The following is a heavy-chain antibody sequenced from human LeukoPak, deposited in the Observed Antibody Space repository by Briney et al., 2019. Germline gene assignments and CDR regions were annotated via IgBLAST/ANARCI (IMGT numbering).Heavy chain of an antibody. D-gene: IGHD2-2*02. CDR2: INPNSGGT. V-gene: IGHV1-2*02. J-gene: IGHJ6*03. CDR3: ARVVPAAIFWFVMDV. CDR1: GYTFTGYY. Sequence: GASVKVSCKASGYTFTGYYMHWVRQAPGQGLEWMGWINPNSGGTNYAQKFQGRVTMTTDTSTSTAYMELRSLRSDDTAVYYCARVVPAAIFWFVMDVWGKGTTVTVSS.